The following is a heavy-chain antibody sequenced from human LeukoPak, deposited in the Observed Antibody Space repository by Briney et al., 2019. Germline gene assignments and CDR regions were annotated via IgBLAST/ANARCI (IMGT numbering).Heavy chain of an antibody. CDR3: ARDPEMEKGRDGLDH. Sequence: GGSLRLSCAASGFTFSSYWMSWVRQAPGKGLEWVANIREDGSDKHYVDSVRGRFTISRDNAKNSLHLQMNSLRAEDTATYYCARDPEMEKGRDGLDHWGQGTLVILSS. CDR1: GFTFSSYW. J-gene: IGHJ4*02. CDR2: IREDGSDK. V-gene: IGHV3-7*01. D-gene: IGHD5-24*01.